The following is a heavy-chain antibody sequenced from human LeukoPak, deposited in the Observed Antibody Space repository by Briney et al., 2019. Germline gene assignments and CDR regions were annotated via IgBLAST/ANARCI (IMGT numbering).Heavy chain of an antibody. CDR1: GASISSGDYY. CDR2: IYYSGST. CDR3: ARASSSWYLIDY. D-gene: IGHD6-13*01. Sequence: SETLSLTCTVSGASISSGDYYWSWIRQPPGKGLECIGHIYYSGSTYYNPSLKSRVTISVDTSKNQFSLKLSSVTAADTAVYYCARASSSWYLIDYWGQGTLVTVSS. V-gene: IGHV4-30-4*01. J-gene: IGHJ4*02.